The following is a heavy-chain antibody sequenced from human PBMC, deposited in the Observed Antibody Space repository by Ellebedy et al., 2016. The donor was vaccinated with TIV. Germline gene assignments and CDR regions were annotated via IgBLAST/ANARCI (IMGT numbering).Heavy chain of an antibody. CDR3: VRGGLPAAGDY. CDR1: GFTFSTNA. Sequence: GGSLRLSCAASGFTFSTNAMHWVRQAPGKGLEWVAVISYDGSNKYYADSVKGRFTISRDNSKNTLYLQMNSLRAEDTAVYYCVRGGLPAAGDYWGQGTLVTVSS. J-gene: IGHJ4*02. CDR2: ISYDGSNK. D-gene: IGHD6-13*01. V-gene: IGHV3-30-3*01.